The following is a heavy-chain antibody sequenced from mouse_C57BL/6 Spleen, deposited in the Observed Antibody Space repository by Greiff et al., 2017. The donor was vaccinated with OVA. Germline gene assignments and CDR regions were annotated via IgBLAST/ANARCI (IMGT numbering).Heavy chain of an antibody. J-gene: IGHJ2*01. CDR2: IYPGNSDT. Sequence: VHVMQSGTVLARPGASVKMSCKTSGYTFTSYWMHWVKQRPGQGLEWIGAIYPGNSDTSYNQKFKGKVKLTAVTSASTAYMELSSLTNEDSAVYYCTRGMSKNYLDYWGQGTTLTVSS. V-gene: IGHV1-5*01. D-gene: IGHD2-10*02. CDR3: TRGMSKNYLDY. CDR1: GYTFTSYW.